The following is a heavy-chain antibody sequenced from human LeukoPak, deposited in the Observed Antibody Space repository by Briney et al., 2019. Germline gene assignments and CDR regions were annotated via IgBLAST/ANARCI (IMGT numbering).Heavy chain of an antibody. Sequence: GSLRLSCAAPGFPFSSYAIPWVRQARGQGVAWVAVISYDGSNKYYADSVKGRFTISRDNSKNTLYLQMNSLRAEDTAVYYCAKNYGFDYWGQGTLVTVSS. CDR3: AKNYGFDY. D-gene: IGHD4-17*01. J-gene: IGHJ4*02. V-gene: IGHV3-30*04. CDR2: ISYDGSNK. CDR1: GFPFSSYA.